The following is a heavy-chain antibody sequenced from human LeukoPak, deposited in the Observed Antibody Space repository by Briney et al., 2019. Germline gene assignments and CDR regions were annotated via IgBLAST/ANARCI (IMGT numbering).Heavy chain of an antibody. V-gene: IGHV3-21*01. D-gene: IGHD3-9*01. CDR2: ISSSSSYI. Sequence: GGSLRLSCAASGFTFSSYSMNWDRQAPGKGLEWVSSISSSSSYIYYADSVKGRFTISRDNAKNSLYLQMNSLRAEDTAVYYCARVTPYYDILTGYYYYYYGMDVWGQGTTVTVSS. J-gene: IGHJ6*02. CDR3: ARVTPYYDILTGYYYYYYGMDV. CDR1: GFTFSSYS.